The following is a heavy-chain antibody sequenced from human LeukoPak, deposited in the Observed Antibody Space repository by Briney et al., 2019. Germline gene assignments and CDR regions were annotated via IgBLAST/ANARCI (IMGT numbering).Heavy chain of an antibody. D-gene: IGHD6-13*01. J-gene: IGHJ4*02. CDR3: ARQGQQLDLHFGY. CDR2: IYPGDSDT. CDR1: GYSFTSYW. V-gene: IGHV5-51*01. Sequence: GESLKISCKGSGYSFTSYWIGWVRQMPGKGLEWMGIIYPGDSDTRYSPSFQGQVTISADKSISTGYLQWSSLKASDTAMYYCARQGQQLDLHFGYWGQGTLVTVSS.